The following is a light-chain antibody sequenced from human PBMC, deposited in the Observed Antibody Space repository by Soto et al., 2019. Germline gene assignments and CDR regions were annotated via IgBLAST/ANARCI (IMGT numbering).Light chain of an antibody. CDR1: QSVTSS. CDR2: GAS. V-gene: IGKV3-15*01. Sequence: EIVMTQSPATLSVSPGERDTLSCRASQSVTSSLAWYQQKPGQAPRLLIYGASTRATGIPDRFSGSGSGTEFTLTISSLQSEDFAVYYCQQYNNWLRTFGGGTKVEIK. J-gene: IGKJ4*01. CDR3: QQYNNWLRT.